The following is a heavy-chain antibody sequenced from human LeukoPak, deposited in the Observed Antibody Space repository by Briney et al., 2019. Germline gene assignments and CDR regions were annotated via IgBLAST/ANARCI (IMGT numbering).Heavy chain of an antibody. V-gene: IGHV4-34*01. J-gene: IGHJ2*01. CDR2: INHSGST. D-gene: IGHD3-22*01. CDR3: AKGVTMIVVVIHDWYFDL. CDR1: GGSFSGYY. Sequence: SETLSLTCAVYGGSFSGYYWSWIRQPPGKGLEWIGEINHSGSTNYNPSLKSRVTISVDTSKNQFSLKLSSVTAADTAVYYCAKGVTMIVVVIHDWYFDLWGRGTLVTVSS.